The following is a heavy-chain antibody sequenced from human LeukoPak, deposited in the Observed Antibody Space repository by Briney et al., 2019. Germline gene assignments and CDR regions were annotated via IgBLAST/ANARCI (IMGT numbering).Heavy chain of an antibody. Sequence: SETLSLTCTVSGGSISSGDYYWSWIRQPPGKGLEWIGYIYYSGSTYYNPSLKSRVTISVDTSKNQFSLKLSSVTAADTAVYYCARGSSGWYNWFDPWGQGTLVTVPS. CDR1: GGSISSGDYY. V-gene: IGHV4-30-4*01. CDR2: IYYSGST. J-gene: IGHJ5*02. D-gene: IGHD6-19*01. CDR3: ARGSSGWYNWFDP.